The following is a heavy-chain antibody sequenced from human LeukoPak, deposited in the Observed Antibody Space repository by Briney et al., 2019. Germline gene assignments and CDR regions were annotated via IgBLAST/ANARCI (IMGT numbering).Heavy chain of an antibody. J-gene: IGHJ5*02. D-gene: IGHD2-2*01. CDR3: ARRLTQYDCFDP. V-gene: IGHV6-1*01. Sequence: SQTLSLTCAISGDSVSSNSVTWNWIRQSPSRGLEWLGRTYYRSTWYNDYAVTVRGRITVNPDTSKNQFSLHLNSVTPEDTAVYYCARRLTQYDCFDPWGQGILVTVSS. CDR2: TYYRSTWYN. CDR1: GDSVSSNSVT.